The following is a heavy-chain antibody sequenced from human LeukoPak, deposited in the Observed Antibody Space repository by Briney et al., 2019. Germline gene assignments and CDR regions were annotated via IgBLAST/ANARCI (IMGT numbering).Heavy chain of an antibody. CDR1: GFTFSSHV. Sequence: GGSLRLSCSASGFTFSSHVMHWVRQAPGKGLEYVSAISSNGGSTDYADSVKGRFTISRDNSKNTLYLQMSSLRAEDTAVYYCVKGGDYYGSGSYGWVDYWDQGTLVTVSS. V-gene: IGHV3-64D*09. CDR3: VKGGDYYGSGSYGWVDY. CDR2: ISSNGGST. J-gene: IGHJ4*02. D-gene: IGHD3-10*01.